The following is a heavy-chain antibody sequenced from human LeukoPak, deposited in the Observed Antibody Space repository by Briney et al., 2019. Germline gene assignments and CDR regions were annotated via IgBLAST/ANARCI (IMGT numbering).Heavy chain of an antibody. CDR3: ARWGIVGHDAFDI. V-gene: IGHV3-33*01. CDR1: ESTFVRNA. CDR2: IRYDGNDQ. J-gene: IGHJ3*02. D-gene: IGHD1-26*01. Sequence: PGGSLESSVQGLESTFVRNAFPGARKAQAKGRGWVALIRYDGNDQWYGDSAKGRFTISRDNSKNTVYLQMDSLRDDDTAVYYCARWGIVGHDAFDIWGQGTMVTVSS.